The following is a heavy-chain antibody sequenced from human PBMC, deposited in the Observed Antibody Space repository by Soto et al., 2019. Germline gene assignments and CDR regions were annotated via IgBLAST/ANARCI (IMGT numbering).Heavy chain of an antibody. V-gene: IGHV4-31*02. Sequence: QVQLQESGPGLVKPSQTLSLTCSVSGASTVSHYHWTWIRQPPGKGLEWMGYIFNSRTTFSNPSLTSRLSISMATSGNHFSLELRSVTAADTAVYYCALALGPTTGIDYWGQGTLVTVSS. CDR3: ALALGPTTGIDY. CDR2: IFNSRTT. CDR1: GASTVSHYH. D-gene: IGHD1-26*01. J-gene: IGHJ4*02.